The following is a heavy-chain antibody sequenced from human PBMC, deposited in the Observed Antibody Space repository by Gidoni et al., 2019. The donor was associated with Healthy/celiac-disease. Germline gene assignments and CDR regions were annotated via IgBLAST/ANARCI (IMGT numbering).Heavy chain of an antibody. J-gene: IGHJ4*02. CDR2: IKSKTDGGTT. D-gene: IGHD3-9*01. V-gene: IGHV3-15*01. CDR1: GFTFSNAW. Sequence: EVQLVESGGGLVKPGGSLRLSCAASGFTFSNAWMSWVRQAPGKGLEWVGRIKSKTDGGTTDYAAPVKGRFTISRDDSKNTLYLQMNSLKTEDTAVYYCTTANWHYDILTGITGFDYWGQGTLVTVSS. CDR3: TTANWHYDILTGITGFDY.